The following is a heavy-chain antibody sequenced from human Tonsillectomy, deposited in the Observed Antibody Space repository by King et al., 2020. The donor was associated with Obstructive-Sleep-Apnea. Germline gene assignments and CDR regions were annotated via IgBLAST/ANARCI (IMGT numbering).Heavy chain of an antibody. V-gene: IGHV3-13*01. CDR2: IGTAGDT. J-gene: IGHJ6*02. Sequence: VQLVESGGGLVQPGGSLRLSCAASGFTFSSYDMHWVRQATGKGLEGVSAIGTAGDTYYPGSVKGRFTISRENAKNSLYLQMNSLRAGDTAVYYCARDNYDILTGYRYGMDVWGQGTTVTVSS. CDR1: GFTFSSYD. D-gene: IGHD3-9*01. CDR3: ARDNYDILTGYRYGMDV.